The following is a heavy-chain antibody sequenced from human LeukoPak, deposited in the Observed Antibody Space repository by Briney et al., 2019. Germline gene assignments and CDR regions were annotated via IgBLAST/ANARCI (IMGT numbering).Heavy chain of an antibody. CDR2: IKSRNHGETR. V-gene: IGHV3-15*01. Sequence: GGSLRLSCAASGFRFTDAWLRWIRQAPGKGLEWVGRIKSRNHGETRGYPAPVKGRFTISRDDSKNMLYLQMNSLKTEDTAVYYCTTSYDYDSGSYYNFWGQGTLVTVSS. D-gene: IGHD3-10*01. J-gene: IGHJ4*02. CDR1: GFRFTDAW. CDR3: TTSYDYDSGSYYNF.